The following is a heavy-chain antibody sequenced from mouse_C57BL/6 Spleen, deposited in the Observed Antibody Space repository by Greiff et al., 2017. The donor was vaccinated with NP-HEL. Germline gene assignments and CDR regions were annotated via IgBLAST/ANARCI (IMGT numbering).Heavy chain of an antibody. CDR3: AREREFYYGNYASFAY. CDR2: IHPNSGST. V-gene: IGHV1-64*01. Sequence: QVQLQQPGAELVKPGASVKLSCKASGYTFTSYWMHWVKQRPGQGLEWIGMIHPNSGSTNYHEKFKSKATLTVDKSSSTAYMQLSSLTSEDSAVYYCAREREFYYGNYASFAYWGQGTLVTVSA. J-gene: IGHJ3*01. CDR1: GYTFTSYW. D-gene: IGHD2-1*01.